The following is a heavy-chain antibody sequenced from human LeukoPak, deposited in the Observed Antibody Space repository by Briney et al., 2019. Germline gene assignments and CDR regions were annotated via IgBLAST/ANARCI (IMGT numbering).Heavy chain of an antibody. CDR2: IYPADSDI. J-gene: IGHJ6*03. D-gene: IGHD6-6*01. V-gene: IGHV5-51*01. CDR3: ARPYSNSHPGWMDV. Sequence: GESLKISCKGSGYSFTSFWIVWVRQTPGKGLEWMGIIYPADSDIRYSPSFQGQVTISADKSITTAYLQWSTLKASDTAIYYCARPYSNSHPGWMDVWGRGTTVTVSS. CDR1: GYSFTSFW.